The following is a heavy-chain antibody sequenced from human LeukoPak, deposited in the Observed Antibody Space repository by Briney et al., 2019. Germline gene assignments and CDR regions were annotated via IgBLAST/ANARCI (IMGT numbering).Heavy chain of an antibody. D-gene: IGHD4-17*01. CDR2: VSGSASNT. CDR3: AKGFQTYGELSFDV. J-gene: IGHJ4*02. V-gene: IGHV3-23*01. Sequence: GGSLRLSCAASGFTFSNYAMSWVRQAPGKGLEWVSTVSGSASNTYYADSVKGWFTISRDNSKTTLYLQMNSLRADDTAVYYCAKGFQTYGELSFDVWGQGTLVAVSS. CDR1: GFTFSNYA.